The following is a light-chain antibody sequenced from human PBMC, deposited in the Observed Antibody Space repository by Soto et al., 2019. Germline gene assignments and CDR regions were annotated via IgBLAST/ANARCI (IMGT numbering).Light chain of an antibody. V-gene: IGLV2-14*01. CDR1: SRDVGDYNY. CDR3: SSYTSNDTYV. Sequence: QSALTQPASVSGSPGQSITISCTGTSRDVGDYNYVSWYQQHPGKAHKLMIYDVRNRPSGVSNRFSGSKSGNTASLTISGLQAEDEADYYCSSYTSNDTYVFGTGTKVTVL. J-gene: IGLJ1*01. CDR2: DVR.